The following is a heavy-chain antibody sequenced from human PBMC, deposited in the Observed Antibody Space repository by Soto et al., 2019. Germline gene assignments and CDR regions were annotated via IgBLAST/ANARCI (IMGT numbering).Heavy chain of an antibody. D-gene: IGHD3-3*01. CDR2: INHSGST. V-gene: IGHV4-34*01. CDR1: GGSFSGYY. Sequence: SETLSLTCAVYGGSFSGYYWSWIRQPPGKGLEWIGEINHSGSTNYNPSLKSRVTISVDTSKNQFSLKLSSVTAADTAVYYCARVVRFLEWLLVRYNSFDHWGQGTLVT. CDR3: ARVVRFLEWLLVRYNSFDH. J-gene: IGHJ5*02.